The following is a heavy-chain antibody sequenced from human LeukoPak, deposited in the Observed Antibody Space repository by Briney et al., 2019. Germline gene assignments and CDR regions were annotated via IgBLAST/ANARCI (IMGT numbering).Heavy chain of an antibody. Sequence: GASVKVSCKASGYTFTGYYMHWVRQAPGQGLEWMGWISVHNGNTNYAQKFQGRVTMTTDTSTSTAYMELRSLRSDDTAVYYCARAPYCSSTSCNYYYYSVAFWGQGTTVTVSS. CDR1: GYTFTGYY. CDR2: ISVHNGNT. V-gene: IGHV1-18*04. CDR3: ARAPYCSSTSCNYYYYSVAF. J-gene: IGHJ6*02. D-gene: IGHD2-2*01.